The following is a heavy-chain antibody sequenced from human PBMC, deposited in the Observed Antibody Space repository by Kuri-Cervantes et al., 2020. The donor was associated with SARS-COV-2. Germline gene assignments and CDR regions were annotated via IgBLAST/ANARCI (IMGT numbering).Heavy chain of an antibody. D-gene: IGHD2-21*01. J-gene: IGHJ4*02. CDR1: GFTFSSYA. CDR3: ARDRDRHFDY. Sequence: GGSLRLSCAASGFTFSSYAMHWVRQAPGKGLEWVAVISYDGSNKYYADSVKGRFTISRDNSKNTLYLQMNSLRAEDTAVYYCARDRDRHFDYWGQGTLVTVSS. CDR2: ISYDGSNK. V-gene: IGHV3-30-3*01.